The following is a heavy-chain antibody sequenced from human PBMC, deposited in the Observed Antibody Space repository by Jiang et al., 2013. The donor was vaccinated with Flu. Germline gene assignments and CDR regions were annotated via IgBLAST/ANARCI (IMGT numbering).Heavy chain of an antibody. CDR3: ARDWYQLPEARNYYYYYGMDV. D-gene: IGHD2-2*01. CDR1: GDSVSSNSAA. J-gene: IGHJ6*02. V-gene: IGHV6-1*01. Sequence: QTLSLTCAISGDSVSSNSAAWNWIRQSPSRGLEWLGRTYYRSKWYNDYAVSVKSRITINPDTSKNQFSLQLNSVTPEDTAVYYCARDWYQLPEARNYYYYYGMDVWGQGTTVTVSS. CDR2: TYYRSKWYN.